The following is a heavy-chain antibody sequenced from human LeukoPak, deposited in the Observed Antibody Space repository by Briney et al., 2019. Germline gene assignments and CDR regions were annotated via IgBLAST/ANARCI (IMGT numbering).Heavy chain of an antibody. Sequence: SQTLSLTCAISGDSVSSNIATWNWIRQSPSRGLEWLGRTYYRSKWNNDYAVSVKSRITINPDTSKNQLSLQLNSVTPEDTAVYSCAKAGYYDSSGYSYGIDYWGQGTLVTVSS. V-gene: IGHV6-1*01. CDR3: AKAGYYDSSGYSYGIDY. CDR1: GDSVSSNIAT. D-gene: IGHD3-22*01. CDR2: TYYRSKWNN. J-gene: IGHJ4*02.